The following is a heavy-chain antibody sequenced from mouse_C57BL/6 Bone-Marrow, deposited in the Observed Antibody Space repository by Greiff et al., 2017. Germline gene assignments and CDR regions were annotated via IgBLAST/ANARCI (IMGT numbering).Heavy chain of an antibody. V-gene: IGHV1-82*01. Sequence: QVQLQQSGPELVKPGASVKISCKASGYAFSSSWMNWVKQRPGKGLEWIGRIYPGDGDTNYNGKFKGKATLTADKSSSTAYMQLSSLTSEDSAVYFCARHYYYAMDYWGQGTSVTGAS. CDR1: GYAFSSSW. CDR2: IYPGDGDT. CDR3: ARHYYYAMDY. J-gene: IGHJ4*01.